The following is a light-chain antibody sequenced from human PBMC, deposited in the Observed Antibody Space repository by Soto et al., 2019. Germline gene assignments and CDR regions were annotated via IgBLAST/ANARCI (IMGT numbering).Light chain of an antibody. Sequence: DIVLTQSPGTLSLSPGERATLSCRASQRVRSRYLAWYQQKAGQAPRLLIYDASRRATGIPDRFSGSGSGTDFTLTISRLEPEDFAVYYCKQYGNSVTFGGGTKVEIK. V-gene: IGKV3-20*01. CDR3: KQYGNSVT. CDR1: QRVRSRY. CDR2: DAS. J-gene: IGKJ4*01.